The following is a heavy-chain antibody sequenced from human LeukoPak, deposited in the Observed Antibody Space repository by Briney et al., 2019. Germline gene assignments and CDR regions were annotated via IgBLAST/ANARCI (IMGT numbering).Heavy chain of an antibody. CDR2: INRSGST. Sequence: SETLSLTCGVYGDSISGYHWTWIRQPPGKGLEWIGEINRSGSTNYNPSLKSRVTISLDTSKNQFSLKLSSVTAADTAVYYCARLARYSSGWYPPRRDYWGQGTLVTVSS. J-gene: IGHJ4*02. D-gene: IGHD6-19*01. CDR1: GDSISGYH. CDR3: ARLARYSSGWYPPRRDY. V-gene: IGHV4-34*01.